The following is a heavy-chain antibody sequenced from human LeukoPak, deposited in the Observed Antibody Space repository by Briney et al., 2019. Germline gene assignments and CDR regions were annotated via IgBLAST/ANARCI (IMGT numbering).Heavy chain of an antibody. CDR1: GFTFSTYT. J-gene: IGHJ6*03. CDR2: ITTSSSST. Sequence: GSLRLSCAASGFTFSTYTMIWVRQAPGKGLQWVSYITTSSSSTYYTDTVKGRFTISRDDAENSLHLQMNSLRAEDTAVYYCARVMGTPGGFRSVKKYYMDVWGKGTTVTVSS. CDR3: ARVMGTPGGFRSVKKYYMDV. V-gene: IGHV3-48*04. D-gene: IGHD3-3*01.